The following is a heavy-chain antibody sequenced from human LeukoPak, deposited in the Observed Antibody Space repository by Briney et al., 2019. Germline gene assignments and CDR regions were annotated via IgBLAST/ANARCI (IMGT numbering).Heavy chain of an antibody. V-gene: IGHV1-69*02. CDR2: IIPILGIA. CDR3: ASRYCSSTSCYTLSAFDI. D-gene: IGHD2-2*02. J-gene: IGHJ3*02. CDR1: GGTFSSYT. Sequence: SVKVSCKASGGTFSSYTISWVRQAPGQGLEWMGWIIPILGIANYAQKFQGRVTITAHKSTSTAYMELSSLRSEDTAVYYCASRYCSSTSCYTLSAFDIWGPGTMVTVSS.